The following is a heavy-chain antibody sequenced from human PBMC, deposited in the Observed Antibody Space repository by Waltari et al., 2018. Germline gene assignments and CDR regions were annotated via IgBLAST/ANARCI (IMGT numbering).Heavy chain of an antibody. CDR2: IILILGIA. CDR3: ARESRAVDIVETRWFDP. J-gene: IGHJ5*02. D-gene: IGHD5-12*01. Sequence: VQLVQSGAEVKKPGSSVKVCCKASGSTLSSYTISWVRQAPGQGLEWMGRIILILGIANYAQKFQGRGTITADKSTSTAYMELSSLRSEDTAVYYCARESRAVDIVETRWFDPWGQGTLVTVSS. V-gene: IGHV1-69*08. CDR1: GSTLSSYT.